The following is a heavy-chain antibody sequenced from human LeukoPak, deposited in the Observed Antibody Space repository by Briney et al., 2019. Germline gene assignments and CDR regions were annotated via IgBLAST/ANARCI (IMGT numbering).Heavy chain of an antibody. CDR1: GGSISSYY. Sequence: SETLSLTCTVSGGSISSYYWSWIRQPPGKGLEWIGYIYYSGSTNHNPSLKSRVTISVDTSKNQFSLKLSSVTAADTAVYYCARQAAAADPFDYWGQGTLVTVSS. J-gene: IGHJ4*02. D-gene: IGHD6-13*01. CDR2: IYYSGST. V-gene: IGHV4-59*01. CDR3: ARQAAAADPFDY.